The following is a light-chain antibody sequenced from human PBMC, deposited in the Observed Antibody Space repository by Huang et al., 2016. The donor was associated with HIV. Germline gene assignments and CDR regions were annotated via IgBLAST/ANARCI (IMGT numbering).Light chain of an antibody. V-gene: IGKV1-8*01. CDR2: AAS. CDR1: QDINNF. Sequence: AIRMTQSPSSLSASTGDRVNITGRAIQDINNFLAWYQQKPGKAPNLLIYAASILETGVPSRFSGSGSGTEFNLSISCLQSEDFATYYCQQYYSYRTFGQGTQVEIK. CDR3: QQYYSYRT. J-gene: IGKJ1*01.